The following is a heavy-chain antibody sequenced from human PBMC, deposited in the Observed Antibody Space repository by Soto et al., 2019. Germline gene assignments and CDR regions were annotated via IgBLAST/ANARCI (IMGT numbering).Heavy chain of an antibody. J-gene: IGHJ5*02. D-gene: IGHD3-3*01. Sequence: SETLSLTCAVYGGSVNGYYWNWISQPRGKGLEWIGEINHTGGTHYNPSPKSRVTMSVDTSKNQFSLRLSSVTAADTAIYYCATRITVFGLLIPPFDPWGQGTQVTVSS. V-gene: IGHV4-34*01. CDR1: GGSVNGYY. CDR3: ATRITVFGLLIPPFDP. CDR2: INHTGGT.